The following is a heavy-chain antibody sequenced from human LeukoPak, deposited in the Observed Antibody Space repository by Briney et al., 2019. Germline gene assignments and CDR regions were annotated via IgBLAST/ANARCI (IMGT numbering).Heavy chain of an antibody. CDR1: GYTFSSYD. Sequence: GASEKVSRKASGYTFSSYDINWVRQATGQGLEWMGWMNPNSGNAGYAQKFQGRVTMTRNTSISTAYMELSSLRSEDTAVYYCARVGSPYYYYYMDVWGKGTTVTVSS. J-gene: IGHJ6*03. D-gene: IGHD6-19*01. CDR3: ARVGSPYYYYYMDV. CDR2: MNPNSGNA. V-gene: IGHV1-8*01.